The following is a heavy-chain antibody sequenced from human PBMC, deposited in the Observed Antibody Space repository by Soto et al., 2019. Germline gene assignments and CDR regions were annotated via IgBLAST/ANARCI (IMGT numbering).Heavy chain of an antibody. V-gene: IGHV1-46*01. CDR3: ASGFSSSVGPPIWAFDM. J-gene: IGHJ3*02. D-gene: IGHD2-2*01. CDR1: GHTFTSHN. Sequence: ACVNVSCKAAGHTFTSHNKHWVQHVSGKGNKWMGIINPSGGSTSYAQKFQGRVTMTRDTSTSTVYMELSSLRSEDTAVYYCASGFSSSVGPPIWAFDMCGQATMGTVSS. CDR2: INPSGGST.